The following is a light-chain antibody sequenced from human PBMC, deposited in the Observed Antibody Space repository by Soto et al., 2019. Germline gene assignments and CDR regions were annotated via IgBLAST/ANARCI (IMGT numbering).Light chain of an antibody. J-gene: IGLJ1*01. CDR1: SSDVGGYNY. CDR2: EVN. CDR3: SSYTSSSTYV. Sequence: QSVLTQPASVSGSPGQSITISCTGTSSDVGGYNYVSWFQQHPGKAPKLMIYEVNNRPSGVSNRFSGSKSGNTASLTISGLQAEDEADYYCSSYTSSSTYVVGTGTKVTVL. V-gene: IGLV2-14*01.